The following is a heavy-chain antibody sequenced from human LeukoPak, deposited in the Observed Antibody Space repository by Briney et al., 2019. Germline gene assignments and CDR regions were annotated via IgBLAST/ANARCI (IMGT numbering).Heavy chain of an antibody. CDR2: INHSGST. V-gene: IGHV4-34*01. CDR3: ARGPTRWGSEFDY. J-gene: IGHJ4*02. D-gene: IGHD7-27*01. CDR1: GGSFSGYY. Sequence: PSETLSLTCAVYGGSFSGYYWSWIRQPPGKGLEWIGEINHSGSTNYNPSLKSRVTISVDTSKNQFSLKLSSVTAADTAVYYCARGPTRWGSEFDYWGQGTLVTVSS.